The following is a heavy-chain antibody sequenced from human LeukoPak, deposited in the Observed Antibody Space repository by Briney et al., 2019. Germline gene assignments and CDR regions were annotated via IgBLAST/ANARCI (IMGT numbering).Heavy chain of an antibody. CDR2: ISYDGSNK. J-gene: IGHJ4*02. V-gene: IGHV3-30-3*01. D-gene: IGHD3-22*01. CDR3: ARGGRGMIVVVSVVSYYFDY. Sequence: GGSLRLSCAASGFTFSSYAMHWVRQAPGKGLEWVAVISYDGSNKYYADSVKGRFTISRDNSKNTLYPQMNSLRAEDTAVYYCARGGRGMIVVVSVVSYYFDYWGQGTLVTVSS. CDR1: GFTFSSYA.